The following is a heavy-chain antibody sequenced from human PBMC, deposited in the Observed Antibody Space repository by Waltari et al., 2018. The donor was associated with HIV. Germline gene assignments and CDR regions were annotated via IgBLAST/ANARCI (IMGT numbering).Heavy chain of an antibody. CDR1: GFPVCHHP. Sequence: EVQLLESGGGFVQPGGSMRLSCAASGFPVCHHPVTWARQAPGKGLEWVSAISGSGYSTYYAESVKGRFTISRDNSKNKLYLQMNSLRAEDTAVYFCVKEHQYSHTWYSFYGMDVWGQGTTVTVSS. CDR3: VKEHQYSHTWYSFYGMDV. J-gene: IGHJ6*02. D-gene: IGHD6-13*01. V-gene: IGHV3-23*01. CDR2: ISGSGYST.